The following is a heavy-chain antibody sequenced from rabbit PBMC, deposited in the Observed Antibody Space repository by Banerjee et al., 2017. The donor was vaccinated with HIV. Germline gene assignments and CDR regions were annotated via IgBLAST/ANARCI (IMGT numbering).Heavy chain of an antibody. J-gene: IGHJ4*01. D-gene: IGHD1-1*01. CDR1: GFSFSSYY. Sequence: QSLEESGGDLVKPGASLTLTCTASGFSFSSYYMCWVRQAPGKGLEWIACIYADNSGSTYYASWAKGRFTISKTSSTTVTLQMTSLTAADTATYFCARYVSADYLGLWGPGTLVTVS. CDR2: IYADNSGST. V-gene: IGHV1S40*01. CDR3: ARYVSADYLGL.